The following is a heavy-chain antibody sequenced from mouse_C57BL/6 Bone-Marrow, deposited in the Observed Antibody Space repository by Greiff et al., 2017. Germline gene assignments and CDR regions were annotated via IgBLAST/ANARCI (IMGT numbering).Heavy chain of an antibody. CDR3: TAGSSYDYFDY. J-gene: IGHJ2*01. CDR2: IRLKSDNYAT. Sequence: EVQVVESGGGLVQPGGSMKLSCVASGFTFSNYWMNWVRQSPEKGLEWVAQIRLKSDNYATHYAESVKGRFTISRDDSKSSVYLQMNNLRAEDTGIYYCTAGSSYDYFDYWGQGTTLTVSS. D-gene: IGHD1-1*01. V-gene: IGHV6-3*01. CDR1: GFTFSNYW.